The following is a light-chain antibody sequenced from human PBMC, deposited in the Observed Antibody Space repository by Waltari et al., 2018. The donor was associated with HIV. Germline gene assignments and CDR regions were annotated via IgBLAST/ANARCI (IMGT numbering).Light chain of an antibody. J-gene: IGKJ4*01. Sequence: IQLTQSPSSLYASVGEKVTISCQASQGIRNYLARYQQKPGKVPKLLIYAASTLQSGVPSRFSGSGSGTDFTLTISSLQPEDGATYYCQKYNSAPLTFGGGTKVEIK. CDR3: QKYNSAPLT. CDR1: QGIRNY. CDR2: AAS. V-gene: IGKV1-27*01.